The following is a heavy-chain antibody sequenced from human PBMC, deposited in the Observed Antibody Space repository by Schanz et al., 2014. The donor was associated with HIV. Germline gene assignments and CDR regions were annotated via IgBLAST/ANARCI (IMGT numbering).Heavy chain of an antibody. CDR1: GYTFTDYY. D-gene: IGHD3-3*01. V-gene: IGHV1-18*04. CDR2: ISTYNGNT. CDR3: ARYGFWSGYYTYHFDY. Sequence: QVQLVQSGAEVKKPGASVKVSCKASGYTFTDYYVHWVRQAPGQGLEWMAWISTYNGNTNYAQKLQGRVTMTTDTPTTTAYMELRSLRSDETAIYYCARYGFWSGYYTYHFDYWGQGTLVTVSS. J-gene: IGHJ4*02.